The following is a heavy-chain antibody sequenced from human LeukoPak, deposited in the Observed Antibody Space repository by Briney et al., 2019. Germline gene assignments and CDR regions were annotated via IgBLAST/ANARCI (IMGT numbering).Heavy chain of an antibody. CDR1: GFSFSSDW. J-gene: IGHJ4*02. Sequence: GGSLRLSCAASGFSFSSDWMHWVRQVPGEGLVWVSRINSDGTSTAYADSVKGRFTISRDNSKNTLYLQMNSLRPEDTAVYYCARDLSGTYMVDYWGQGTLVTVSS. D-gene: IGHD1-26*01. CDR3: ARDLSGTYMVDY. V-gene: IGHV3-74*01. CDR2: INSDGTST.